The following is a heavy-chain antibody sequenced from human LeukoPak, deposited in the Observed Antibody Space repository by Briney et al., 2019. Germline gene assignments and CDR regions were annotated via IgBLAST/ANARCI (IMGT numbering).Heavy chain of an antibody. V-gene: IGHV1-24*01. CDR1: GYTLTELC. D-gene: IGHD3-10*01. Sequence: GASVKVSCKVSGYTLTELCMHWVRQAPGKGLEWMGGFDPEDGETIYAQKFQGRVTMTEDTSTDTAYMELSSLRSEDTAVYYCATDLWPAAMVRRDYWGQGTLVTVSS. CDR2: FDPEDGET. J-gene: IGHJ4*02. CDR3: ATDLWPAAMVRRDY.